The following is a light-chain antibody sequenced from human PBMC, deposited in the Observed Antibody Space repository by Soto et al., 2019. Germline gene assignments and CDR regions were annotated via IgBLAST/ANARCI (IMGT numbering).Light chain of an antibody. J-gene: IGKJ1*01. CDR3: QQFYTWPQT. V-gene: IGKV3-20*01. CDR1: QSVSSSY. Sequence: EIVLTQSPGTLSLSPGERATLSCRASQSVSSSYLGWYQQKPGQAPRLLIYGASSRATGIPDRFSGSGSGTDFTLTISSLQSEDFAVYFCQQFYTWPQTFGHGTKVDIK. CDR2: GAS.